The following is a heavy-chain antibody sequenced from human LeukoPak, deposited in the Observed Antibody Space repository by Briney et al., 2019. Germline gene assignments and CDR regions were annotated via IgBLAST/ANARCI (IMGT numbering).Heavy chain of an antibody. CDR1: GFSFNNDC. CDR2: INQDGSEK. V-gene: IGHV3-7*01. D-gene: IGHD3-16*01. CDR3: TRRLDE. Sequence: PGGSLRLSCATSGFSFNNDCMDWVRQAPGKGLEWVANINQDGSEKNCLDSVKGRFTISRDNAQNSLYLQMNGLRVEDTAVYYCTRRLDEWGQGTLVTVSS. J-gene: IGHJ4*02.